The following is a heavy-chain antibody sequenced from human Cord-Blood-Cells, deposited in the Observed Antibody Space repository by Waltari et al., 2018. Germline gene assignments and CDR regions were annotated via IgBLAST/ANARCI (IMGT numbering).Heavy chain of an antibody. J-gene: IGHJ3*02. Sequence: QVQLVQSGAEVKKPGSSVKVSCKASGGTFSSYAISWVRQATGQGLEWMGGIIPIFGTANYAQKFQGRVTITADESTSTAYMELSSLRSEDTAVYYCARGYMGYSSSWYTFDIWGQGTMVTVSS. CDR3: ARGYMGYSSSWYTFDI. CDR2: IIPIFGTA. CDR1: GGTFSSYA. D-gene: IGHD6-13*01. V-gene: IGHV1-69*01.